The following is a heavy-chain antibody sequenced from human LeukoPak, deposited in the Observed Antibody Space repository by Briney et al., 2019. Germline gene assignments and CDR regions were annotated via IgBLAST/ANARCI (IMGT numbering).Heavy chain of an antibody. V-gene: IGHV3-21*01. Sequence: GGSQRLSCAASGFTFSSYSMNWVRQAPGKGLEWVSSISSSSSYIYYADSVKGRFTISRDNAKNSLYLQMNSLRAEDTAVYYCARDLVVVPAAMGAYYYYYGMDVWGQGTTVTVSS. CDR1: GFTFSSYS. CDR3: ARDLVVVPAAMGAYYYYYGMDV. CDR2: ISSSSSYI. D-gene: IGHD2-2*01. J-gene: IGHJ6*02.